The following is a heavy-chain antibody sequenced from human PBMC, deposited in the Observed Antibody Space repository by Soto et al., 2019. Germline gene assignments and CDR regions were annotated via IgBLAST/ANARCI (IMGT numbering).Heavy chain of an antibody. CDR3: ARQMFPYCSGGSCSNPFDP. V-gene: IGHV5-51*01. CDR1: GYSFTSYW. Sequence: PGESLKISCKGSGYSFTSYWIGWVRQMPGKGLEWMGIIYPGDSDTRYSPSFQGQVTISADKSISTAYLQWSSLKASDTATYYCARQMFPYCSGGSCSNPFDPWGQGTLVTVSS. J-gene: IGHJ5*02. CDR2: IYPGDSDT. D-gene: IGHD2-15*01.